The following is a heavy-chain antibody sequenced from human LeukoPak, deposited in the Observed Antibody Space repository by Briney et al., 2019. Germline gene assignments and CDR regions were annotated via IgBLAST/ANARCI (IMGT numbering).Heavy chain of an antibody. CDR3: ATAEDCSGGSCYSGLDY. CDR2: ISSSSSYI. CDR1: GFTFSSYS. Sequence: GGSLRLSCAASGFTFSSYSMNWVRQAPGKGLEWVSSISSSSSYIYYADSVKGRFTISRDNAKNSLYLQMNSLRAEDTAVYYCATAEDCSGGSCYSGLDYWGQGTLVTVSS. D-gene: IGHD2-15*01. V-gene: IGHV3-21*01. J-gene: IGHJ4*02.